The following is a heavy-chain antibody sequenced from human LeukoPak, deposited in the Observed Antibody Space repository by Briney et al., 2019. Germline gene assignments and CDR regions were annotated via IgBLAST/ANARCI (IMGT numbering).Heavy chain of an antibody. J-gene: IGHJ4*02. D-gene: IGHD3-3*01. CDR1: GGSFSGYY. CDR2: INHSGST. CDR3: ASVGDFWSGYYN. Sequence: PSETLSLTCAVYGGSFSGYYWSWIRQPPGKGLEWIGEINHSGSTNYNPSLKSRVTISVDTSKNQFSLKLSSVTAADTAVYYCASVGDFWSGYYNWGQGTLVTVSS. V-gene: IGHV4-34*01.